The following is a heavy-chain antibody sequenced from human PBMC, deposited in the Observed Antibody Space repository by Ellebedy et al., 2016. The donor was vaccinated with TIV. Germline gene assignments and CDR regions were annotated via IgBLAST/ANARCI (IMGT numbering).Heavy chain of an antibody. V-gene: IGHV3-23*01. Sequence: GESLKISCAASGFTFSNYAMSWVRQAPGKGLEWVSGTSGGGATTYYADSVKGRFTIYRDNSRNTLYLQMNSLRAADTAVYYCAKDLYGDYVVDYWGQGTLVTVSS. CDR2: TSGGGATT. CDR1: GFTFSNYA. D-gene: IGHD4-17*01. J-gene: IGHJ4*02. CDR3: AKDLYGDYVVDY.